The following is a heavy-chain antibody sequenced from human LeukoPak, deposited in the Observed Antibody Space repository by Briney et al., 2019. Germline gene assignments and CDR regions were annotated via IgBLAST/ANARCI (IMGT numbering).Heavy chain of an antibody. CDR3: ARVRFLEWLFPEHYGMDV. D-gene: IGHD3-3*01. CDR1: GYTFTSYG. V-gene: IGHV1-18*01. Sequence: EASVKVSCKASGYTFTSYGISWVRQAPGQGLEWMGWISAYNGNTNYAQKLQGRVTMTTDTSTSTAYMELRSLRSDDTAVYYCARVRFLEWLFPEHYGMDVWGQGTTVTVSS. CDR2: ISAYNGNT. J-gene: IGHJ6*02.